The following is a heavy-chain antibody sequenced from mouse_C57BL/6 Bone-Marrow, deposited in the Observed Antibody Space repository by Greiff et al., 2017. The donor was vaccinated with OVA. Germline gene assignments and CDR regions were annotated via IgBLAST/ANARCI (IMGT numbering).Heavy chain of an antibody. V-gene: IGHV1-69*01. J-gene: IGHJ3*01. CDR3: ARGLTAWFAY. CDR1: GYTFTSYW. Sequence: VQLQQPGAELVMPGASVKLSCKASGYTFTSYWMHWVKQRPGQGLEWIGEIDPSDSYTNYNQKFKGKSTLTVDKSSSTAYMQLSSLTSEDSAVYYCARGLTAWFAYWGQGTLVTVSA. CDR2: IDPSDSYT. D-gene: IGHD4-1*01.